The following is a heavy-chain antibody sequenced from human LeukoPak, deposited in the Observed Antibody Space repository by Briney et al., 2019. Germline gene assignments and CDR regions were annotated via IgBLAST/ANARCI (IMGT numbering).Heavy chain of an antibody. CDR3: AREAFKRTTVTTGHFDY. D-gene: IGHD4-17*01. V-gene: IGHV3-30*02. CDR1: GFTFSSYG. Sequence: GGSLRLSCAASGFTFSSYGMHWVRQAPGKGLEWVAFIRYDGSNKYYADSVKGRFTISRDNSKNTLYLQMNSLRAEDTAVYYCAREAFKRTTVTTGHFDYWGQGTLVTVSS. J-gene: IGHJ4*02. CDR2: IRYDGSNK.